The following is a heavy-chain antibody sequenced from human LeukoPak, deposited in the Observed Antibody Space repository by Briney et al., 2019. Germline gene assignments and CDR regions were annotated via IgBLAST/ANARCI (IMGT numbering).Heavy chain of an antibody. D-gene: IGHD6-13*01. CDR3: ARGRWAPFDC. CDR1: TFTFSSYW. Sequence: GGSLRLSCAASTFTFSSYWMTWIRQAPGKGLEWVANIKQDGSEKNYVASVKGRFTISRDNAKNSLYLQMNSLRAEDTALYYCARGRWAPFDCWGQGTLVTVSS. V-gene: IGHV3-7*01. CDR2: IKQDGSEK. J-gene: IGHJ4*02.